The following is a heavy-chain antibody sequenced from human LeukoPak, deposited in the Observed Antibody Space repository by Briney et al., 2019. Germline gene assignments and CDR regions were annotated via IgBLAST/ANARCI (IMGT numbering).Heavy chain of an antibody. CDR3: ARVGSGGAWFDF. D-gene: IGHD6-19*01. CDR2: VYATGTT. Sequence: SQTLSLTCTVSSGSITGYYWSWIRQPPGKGLEWIGYVYATGTTNYNPSLKTRATISIDTSKNQLSLTLTSVTAADTAVYYCARVGSGGAWFDFWGQGTLVSVSS. V-gene: IGHV4-59*01. J-gene: IGHJ4*02. CDR1: SGSITGYY.